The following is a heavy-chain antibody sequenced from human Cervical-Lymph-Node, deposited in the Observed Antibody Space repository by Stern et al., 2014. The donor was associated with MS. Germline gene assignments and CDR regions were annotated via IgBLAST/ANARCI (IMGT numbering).Heavy chain of an antibody. CDR3: ARFRPYGDYGDY. J-gene: IGHJ4*02. Sequence: EVQLLESGAEVKKPGESLRLSCKGSGYSFTSHWITWVRQMPGKGLEWVGRIDPSDSYTSYSPSFQGHVTISVDNSISTAYLQWNSLEASDTAMYYCARFRPYGDYGDYWGQGTLVTVSS. CDR2: IDPSDSYT. D-gene: IGHD4-17*01. V-gene: IGHV5-10-1*03. CDR1: GYSFTSHW.